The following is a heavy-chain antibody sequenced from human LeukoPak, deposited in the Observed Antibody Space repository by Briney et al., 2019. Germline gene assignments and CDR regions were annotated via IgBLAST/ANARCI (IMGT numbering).Heavy chain of an antibody. D-gene: IGHD2-15*01. CDR1: GGSISSGSYY. CDR3: ARCGVAGSYFYGMDV. CDR2: MFTSGST. Sequence: SQTLSLTCTVSGGSISSGSYYWSWIRQPAGKGLEWIGRMFTSGSTNYNPSLKSRVSISLDTSENQFSLKLSSVTAADTALYYCARCGVAGSYFYGMDVWGQGTTVTVSS. J-gene: IGHJ6*02. V-gene: IGHV4-61*02.